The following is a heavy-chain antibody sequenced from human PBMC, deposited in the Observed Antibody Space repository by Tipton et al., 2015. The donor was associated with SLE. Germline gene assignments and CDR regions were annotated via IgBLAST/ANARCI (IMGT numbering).Heavy chain of an antibody. CDR1: GGSFSDYY. V-gene: IGHV3-11*01. CDR2: ISWNSGSI. Sequence: LSLTCDISGGSFSDYYWTWIRQSPGKGLEWVAGISWNSGSIDYADFVKGRFTISRDNAKNSLYLQMNSLRAEDTAVYCCAKEKIAVAGSIDYWGQGTLVTVSS. J-gene: IGHJ4*02. CDR3: AKEKIAVAGSIDY. D-gene: IGHD6-19*01.